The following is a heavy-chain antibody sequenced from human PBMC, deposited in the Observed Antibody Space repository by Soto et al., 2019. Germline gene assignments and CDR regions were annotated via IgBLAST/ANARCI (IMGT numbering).Heavy chain of an antibody. V-gene: IGHV1-3*01. Sequence: VKVSCKASGYTFTSYAIHWVRQAPGQRLXWMGWINAGNGNTXYSQKFQGRVTITRDTSASTAYMELSSLRSEDTAVYYCARDLTSDFWGQGTLVTVSS. CDR3: ARDLTSDF. CDR2: INAGNGNT. J-gene: IGHJ4*02. D-gene: IGHD3-9*01. CDR1: GYTFTSYA.